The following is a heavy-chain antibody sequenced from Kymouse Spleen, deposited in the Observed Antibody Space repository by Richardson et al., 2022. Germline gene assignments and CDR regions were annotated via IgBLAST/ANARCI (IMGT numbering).Heavy chain of an antibody. CDR2: INHSGST. CDR3: ARGRPSYDFWSGYYYGMDV. CDR1: GGSFSGYY. J-gene: IGHJ6*02. V-gene: IGHV4-34*01. D-gene: IGHD3-3*01. Sequence: QVQLQQWGAGLLKPSETLSLTCAVYGGSFSGYYWSWIRQPPGKGLEWIGEINHSGSTNYNPSLKSRVTISVDTSKNQFSLKLSSVTAADTAVYYCARGRPSYDFWSGYYYGMDVWGQGTTVTVSS.